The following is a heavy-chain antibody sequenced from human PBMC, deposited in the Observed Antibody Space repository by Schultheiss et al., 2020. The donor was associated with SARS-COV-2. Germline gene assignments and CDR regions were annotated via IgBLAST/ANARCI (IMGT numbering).Heavy chain of an antibody. CDR1: GGTFSSYA. CDR3: ARSTSRDYYGMDV. V-gene: IGHV1-8*02. J-gene: IGHJ6*02. CDR2: INLDSGDT. Sequence: ASVKVSCKASGGTFSSYAISWVRQAPGQGLEWMGWINLDSGDTNYAQKFQGRVTMTRNTSISTAYMELSRLRSDDTAVYYCARSTSRDYYGMDVWGQGTTVTVSS.